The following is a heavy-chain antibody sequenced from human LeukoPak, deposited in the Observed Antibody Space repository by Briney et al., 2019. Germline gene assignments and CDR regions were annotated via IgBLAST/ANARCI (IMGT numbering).Heavy chain of an antibody. Sequence: SETLSLTCAVYGGSFSGYYWSWIRQPPGKGLEWIGEINHSGSTNYNPSLKSRVTISVDTPKNQFSLKLSSVTAADTAVYYCARGRYSSSSFPIYFGYYGMDVWGQGTTVTVSS. D-gene: IGHD6-6*01. V-gene: IGHV4-34*01. J-gene: IGHJ6*02. CDR3: ARGRYSSSSFPIYFGYYGMDV. CDR2: INHSGST. CDR1: GGSFSGYY.